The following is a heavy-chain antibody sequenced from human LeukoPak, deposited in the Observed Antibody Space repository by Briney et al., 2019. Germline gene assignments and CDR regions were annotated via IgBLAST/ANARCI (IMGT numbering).Heavy chain of an antibody. CDR3: AKDPRPFLTGWTPGAD. J-gene: IGHJ4*02. D-gene: IGHD3-9*01. CDR1: GDTFSSYA. Sequence: SVKVSCKASGDTFSSYAINWVRQAPGQGLEWMGRIIPILDRTSYAQKFQGRVTTTTDESTSTAYMELSSLRSEDTAVYYCAKDPRPFLTGWTPGADWGQGTLVTVSS. V-gene: IGHV1-69*11. CDR2: IIPILDRT.